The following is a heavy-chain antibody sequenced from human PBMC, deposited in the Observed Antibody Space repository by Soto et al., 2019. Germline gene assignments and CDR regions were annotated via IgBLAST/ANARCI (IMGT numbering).Heavy chain of an antibody. D-gene: IGHD1-26*01. CDR3: AKDKGIVGATPHY. CDR1: GFTFSSYG. Sequence: QVQLVESGGGVVQPGRSLRLSCAASGFTFSSYGMHWVRQAPGKGLEWVAVISYDGSNKYYPVSVKGRFTISRDNSKNTLYLQMNSLRDEDTAVYYCAKDKGIVGATPHYWGQGTLVTVSS. CDR2: ISYDGSNK. V-gene: IGHV3-30*18. J-gene: IGHJ4*02.